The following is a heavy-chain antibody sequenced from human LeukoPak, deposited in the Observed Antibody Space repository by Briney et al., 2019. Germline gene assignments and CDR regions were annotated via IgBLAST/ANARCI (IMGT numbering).Heavy chain of an antibody. J-gene: IGHJ5*02. CDR2: IYHSGST. CDR3: VRSIAVAGRGWFDP. CDR1: GGSISSSNW. V-gene: IGHV4-4*02. D-gene: IGHD6-19*01. Sequence: SETLSLTCAVSGGSISSSNWWSWVRQPPGKGLEWIGEIYHSGSTNYNPSLKSRVTISVDKSKNQFSLKLSSVTAADTAVYYCVRSIAVAGRGWFDPWGQGTLVTVSS.